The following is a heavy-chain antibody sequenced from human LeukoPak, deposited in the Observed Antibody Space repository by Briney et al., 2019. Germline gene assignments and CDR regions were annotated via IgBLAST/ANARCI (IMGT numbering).Heavy chain of an antibody. D-gene: IGHD3-10*01. CDR2: IYSGGRT. CDR1: GFTVSSNY. CDR3: ARVLSGRGSLYSYYYYMDV. V-gene: IGHV3-53*01. Sequence: AGGSLRLSCAASGFTVSSNYMIWVRQAPGKGVEWVSVIYSGGRTYYVDSVKGRFTISRDISKNTLYLQMNSLRAEDTAVYYCARVLSGRGSLYSYYYYMDVWGKGTTVTISS. J-gene: IGHJ6*03.